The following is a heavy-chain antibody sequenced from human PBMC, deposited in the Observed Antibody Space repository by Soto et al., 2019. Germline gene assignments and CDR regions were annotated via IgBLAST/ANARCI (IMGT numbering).Heavy chain of an antibody. D-gene: IGHD3-3*01. V-gene: IGHV1-69*13. Sequence: SVKVSCKASGGTFSSYAISWVRQAPGQGLEWMGGIIPIFGTANYAQKFQGRVTITADESTSTAYMELSSLRSEDTAVYYCARDHTRLRFLEWPQYYFDYWGQGTLVNVSS. CDR2: IIPIFGTA. CDR1: GGTFSSYA. J-gene: IGHJ4*02. CDR3: ARDHTRLRFLEWPQYYFDY.